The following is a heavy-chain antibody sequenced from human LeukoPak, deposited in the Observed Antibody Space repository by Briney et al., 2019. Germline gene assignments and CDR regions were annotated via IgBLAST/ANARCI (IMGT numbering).Heavy chain of an antibody. V-gene: IGHV1-18*01. CDR1: GYTFTSYG. D-gene: IGHD2-15*01. CDR2: ISAYNGNA. Sequence: GASVKVSCKASGYTFTSYGISWVRQAPGQGLEWMGWISAYNGNANYAQKLQGRVTMTTDTSTSTAYMELRSLRSDDTAVYYCAXXYCSGGSCYSFYYYYXMXXWGXXXTVT. CDR3: AXXYCSGGSCYSFYYYYXMXX. J-gene: IGHJ6*03.